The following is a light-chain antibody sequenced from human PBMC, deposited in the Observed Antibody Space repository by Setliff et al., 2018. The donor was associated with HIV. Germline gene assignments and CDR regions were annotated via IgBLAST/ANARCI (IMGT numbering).Light chain of an antibody. CDR3: ASYSPNDLGV. V-gene: IGLV2-14*03. CDR1: SSDVGSYDF. Sequence: QSALIQPASVSGSPGQSVTVSCTGTSSDVGSYDFVSWYQQLPGKAPKLLIYDVSDRPSGVSHRFSGSKSGDTASLTISGLQSEDEADYYCASYSPNDLGVFGTGT. J-gene: IGLJ1*01. CDR2: DVS.